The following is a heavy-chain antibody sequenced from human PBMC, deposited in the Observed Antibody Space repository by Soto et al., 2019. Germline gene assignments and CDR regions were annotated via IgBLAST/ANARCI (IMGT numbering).Heavy chain of an antibody. CDR1: GYTFTSFD. CDR3: ARTLYGDNVDY. V-gene: IGHV1-8*01. CDR2: MNPNSGNT. J-gene: IGHJ4*02. Sequence: APVKVSCQAFGYTFTSFDINWVRQATGQGLEWMGWMNPNSGNTGYAQKFQGRVTMTRNTSISTAYMELSSLRSEDTAVYYCARTLYGDNVDYWGQGTLVTVSS. D-gene: IGHD4-17*01.